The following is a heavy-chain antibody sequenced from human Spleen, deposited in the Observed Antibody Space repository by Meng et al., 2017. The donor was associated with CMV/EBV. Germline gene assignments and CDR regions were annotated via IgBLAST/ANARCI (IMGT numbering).Heavy chain of an antibody. CDR3: ARKMSLAATGNYYGMDV. D-gene: IGHD6-25*01. Sequence: ASVKVSGKPSGYTFTSYGISWVRQATGQGLEWMGWMHTNSGNTGYAQKFQGRVTMTRNTSISTAYMELRSLRSEDTAVYYCARKMSLAATGNYYGMDVWGQGTTVTVSS. V-gene: IGHV1-8*02. CDR2: MHTNSGNT. J-gene: IGHJ6*02. CDR1: GYTFTSYG.